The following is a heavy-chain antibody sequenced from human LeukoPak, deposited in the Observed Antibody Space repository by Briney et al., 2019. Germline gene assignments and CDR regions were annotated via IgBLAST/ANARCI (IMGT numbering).Heavy chain of an antibody. D-gene: IGHD4-17*01. Sequence: GGSLRLSCAASGFTFSSYSMNWVRQAPGKGLEWVSSISSSSRYIYYADSVKGRFTISRDNAKNSLYLQMNSLRAEDTAVYYCARESPGDYSLDYWGQGTLVTVSS. CDR2: ISSSSRYI. CDR1: GFTFSSYS. J-gene: IGHJ4*02. V-gene: IGHV3-21*01. CDR3: ARESPGDYSLDY.